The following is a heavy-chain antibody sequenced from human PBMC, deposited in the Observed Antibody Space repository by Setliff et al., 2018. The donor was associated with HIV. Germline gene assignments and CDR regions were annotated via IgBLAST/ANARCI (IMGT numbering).Heavy chain of an antibody. J-gene: IGHJ3*02. V-gene: IGHV1-18*01. CDR1: GYTFPSYG. CDR3: ARENTYDSSGWGAFDI. Sequence: ASVKVSCKASGYTFPSYGISWVRQAPGQGLEWMGWTSAYDGNTNYAQKFQGRVTMTTDTSTSTAYMELRSLRSDDTAVYYCARENTYDSSGWGAFDIWGPGTMVTVSS. CDR2: TSAYDGNT. D-gene: IGHD3-22*01.